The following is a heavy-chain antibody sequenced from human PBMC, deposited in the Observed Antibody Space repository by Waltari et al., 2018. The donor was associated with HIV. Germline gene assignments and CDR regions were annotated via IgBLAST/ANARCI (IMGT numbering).Heavy chain of an antibody. J-gene: IGHJ4*02. CDR2: ISSSSSYI. CDR1: GFTFSTYA. Sequence: EVQLVESGGGLVKDGGSLGLSCAASGFTFSTYAINWVRQAPGKGLEWVASISSSSSYIYYADSVEGRFTISRDNARKSVLLQMNGLRAEDTAMYYCVRAHTSGPYYFDYWGPGTLVTVSS. D-gene: IGHD6-19*01. V-gene: IGHV3-21*01. CDR3: VRAHTSGPYYFDY.